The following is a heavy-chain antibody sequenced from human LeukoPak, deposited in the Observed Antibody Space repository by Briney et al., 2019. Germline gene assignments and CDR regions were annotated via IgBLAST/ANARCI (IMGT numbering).Heavy chain of an antibody. CDR2: IYYSGST. J-gene: IGHJ4*02. Sequence: PETLSLTCTVSGGSISSSSYYWGWIRQPPGKGLEWIGSIYYSGSTYYNPSLKSRVTISVDTSKNQFSLKLSSVTAADTAVYYCARRADYGDNGGFDYWGQGTLVTVSS. V-gene: IGHV4-39*01. CDR1: GGSISSSSYY. CDR3: ARRADYGDNGGFDY. D-gene: IGHD4-17*01.